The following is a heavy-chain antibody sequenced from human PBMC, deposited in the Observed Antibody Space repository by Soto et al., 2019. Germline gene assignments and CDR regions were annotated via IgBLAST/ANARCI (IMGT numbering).Heavy chain of an antibody. J-gene: IGHJ6*02. CDR1: GFTVSSNY. CDR2: IYSGGST. D-gene: IGHD4-4*01. CDR3: ARDGYSNYDYYYYGIDV. V-gene: IGHV3-66*01. Sequence: EVQLVESGGGLVQPGGSLRLSCAASGFTVSSNYMSWVRQAPGKGLEWVSVIYSGGSTYYADSVKGRFTISRDNSKNTLYLQMNSLRAEDTAVYYCARDGYSNYDYYYYGIDVWGQGTTVTVSS.